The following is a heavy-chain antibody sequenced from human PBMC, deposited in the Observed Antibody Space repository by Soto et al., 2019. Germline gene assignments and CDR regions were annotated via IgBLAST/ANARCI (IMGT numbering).Heavy chain of an antibody. J-gene: IGHJ4*02. CDR2: ISYDGSYK. CDR3: ARDPKLLLDYFFDC. V-gene: IGHV3-33*01. Sequence: GGSLRLSCAASGFNFSRYGMHWVRQAPGKGLEWVAVISYDGSYKYYADSVKGRFTISRDNSKNTLYVQMNSLRVEDTAVYYWARDPKLLLDYFFDCWGQGTLVTVSS. CDR1: GFNFSRYG. D-gene: IGHD3-22*01.